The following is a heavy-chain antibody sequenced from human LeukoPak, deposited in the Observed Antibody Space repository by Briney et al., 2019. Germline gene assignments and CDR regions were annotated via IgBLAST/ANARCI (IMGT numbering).Heavy chain of an antibody. Sequence: SETLSLTCAVSGGSLSGYYWTWIRQPPGKGLEWIGEINHSGSTNYNPSLKSRVTISVDTSRKQFFLRLSSVTAADTAMYYCARARGDYGRSFDYWGQGTLVTVSS. CDR3: ARARGDYGRSFDY. V-gene: IGHV4-34*01. D-gene: IGHD4-17*01. CDR1: GGSLSGYY. CDR2: INHSGST. J-gene: IGHJ4*02.